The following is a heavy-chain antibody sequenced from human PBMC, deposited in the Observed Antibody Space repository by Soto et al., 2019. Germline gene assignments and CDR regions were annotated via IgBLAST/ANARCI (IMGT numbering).Heavy chain of an antibody. D-gene: IGHD3-10*01. CDR1: GFTFSTYA. CDR2: LSGSGGTT. CDR3: AKQRAGYGSGSDTFYFDF. Sequence: EVHLLVSGGGLVQPGGSLRLSCSTSGFTFSTYAMNWVRQAPGKGLEWVSALSGSGGTTYYAHSVRGRFTISRDNSKNTLFLQMSSLRAEDTALYYCAKQRAGYGSGSDTFYFDFWGQGTLVTVSS. J-gene: IGHJ4*02. V-gene: IGHV3-23*01.